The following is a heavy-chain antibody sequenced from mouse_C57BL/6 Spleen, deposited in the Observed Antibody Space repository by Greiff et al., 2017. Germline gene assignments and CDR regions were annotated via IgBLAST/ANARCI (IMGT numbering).Heavy chain of an antibody. Sequence: VQLKQSGAELVRPGSSVKMSCKTSGYTFTSYGINWVKQRPGNKLEWIGYIYIGNGYTEYNEQLKGKATLTSDTSSRTAYMQLSSLTSEYSAIYFWAMKGPYYYSSSYEYFDVWGTGTTVTVSS. CDR2: IYIGNGYT. D-gene: IGHD1-1*01. V-gene: IGHV1-58*01. J-gene: IGHJ1*03. CDR1: GYTFTSYG. CDR3: AMKGPYYYSSSYEYFDV.